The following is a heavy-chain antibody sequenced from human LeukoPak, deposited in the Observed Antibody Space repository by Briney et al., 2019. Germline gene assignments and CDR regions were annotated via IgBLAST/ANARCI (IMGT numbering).Heavy chain of an antibody. V-gene: IGHV3-48*03. J-gene: IGHJ4*02. CDR2: ISSSGSTI. CDR3: ARSRGIVVVPAAFPKRPYYFDY. CDR1: GFTFSSYE. Sequence: GGSLRLSCAASGFTFSSYEMNWVRQAPGKGLEWASYISSSGSTIYYADSVKGRFTISRDNAKNSLYLQMNSLRAEDTAVYYCARSRGIVVVPAAFPKRPYYFDYWGQGTLVTVSS. D-gene: IGHD2-2*01.